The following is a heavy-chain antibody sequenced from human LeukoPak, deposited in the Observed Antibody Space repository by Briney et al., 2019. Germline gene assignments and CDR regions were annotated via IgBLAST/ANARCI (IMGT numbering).Heavy chain of an antibody. V-gene: IGHV4-39*01. D-gene: IGHD3-10*01. Sequence: PSETLSLTCTVSGGSIGSTNYYWGWIRQPPGKGLEWIANIYYSGSTYYNPSLKSRVTISVDTSKNQFSLKLSSVTAADTAVYYCARVKGYYGSGSHDYWGQGTLVTVSS. CDR3: ARVKGYYGSGSHDY. CDR2: IYYSGST. CDR1: GGSIGSTNYY. J-gene: IGHJ4*02.